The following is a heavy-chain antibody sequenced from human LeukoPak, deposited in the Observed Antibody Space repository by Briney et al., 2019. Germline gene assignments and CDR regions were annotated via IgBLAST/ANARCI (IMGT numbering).Heavy chain of an antibody. V-gene: IGHV1-69*04. CDR1: GGTFSSYT. CDR2: IIPILGIA. CDR3: ARDRWYSSSWYGPDAFDI. D-gene: IGHD6-13*01. Sequence: SVKVSCKASGGTFSSYTISWVRQAPGQGLEWMGRIIPILGIANYAQKFQGRVTITADKSTSTAYMELSSLRSEDTAVYYCARDRWYSSSWYGPDAFDIWGQGTMVTVSS. J-gene: IGHJ3*02.